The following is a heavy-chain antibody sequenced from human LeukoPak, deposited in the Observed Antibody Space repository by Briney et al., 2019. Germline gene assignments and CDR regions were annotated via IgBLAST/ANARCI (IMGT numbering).Heavy chain of an antibody. V-gene: IGHV2-5*02. D-gene: IGHD3-16*01. CDR2: RYWDNDD. Sequence: SGPTLVNPTHTLTLTCTFSGFSLTTSGVGVGWIRQPPGKALEWMAIRYWDNDDLYSPSLKSRLTTTKGASKNQVFLIMPNLDPVDTATYYCAHIMITFGGVTRDDAFNFWGQGTMVTVSS. J-gene: IGHJ3*01. CDR1: GFSLTTSGVG. CDR3: AHIMITFGGVTRDDAFNF.